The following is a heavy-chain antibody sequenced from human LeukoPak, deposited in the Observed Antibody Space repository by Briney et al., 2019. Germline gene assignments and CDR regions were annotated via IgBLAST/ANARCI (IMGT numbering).Heavy chain of an antibody. Sequence: PSGTLSLTCAVSGGSISSSNWWSWVRQPPGKGLEWIGEIYHSGSTNYNPSLKSRVTISVDKSKNQLSLKLSSVTAADTAVYYCARAPYYDFWSSYPTKLRANWFDPWGQGTLVTVSS. J-gene: IGHJ5*02. CDR1: GGSISSSNW. D-gene: IGHD3-3*01. CDR3: ARAPYYDFWSSYPTKLRANWFDP. V-gene: IGHV4-4*02. CDR2: IYHSGST.